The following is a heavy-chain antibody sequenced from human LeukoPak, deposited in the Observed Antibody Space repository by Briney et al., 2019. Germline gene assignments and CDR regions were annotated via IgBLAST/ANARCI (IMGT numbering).Heavy chain of an antibody. CDR1: GYSFNNYA. V-gene: IGHV1-3*01. D-gene: IGHD6-13*01. CDR2: TNCGNGKT. CDR3: ARSIWYNRQYYFDS. J-gene: IGHJ4*02. Sequence: GASVKVSCKASGYSFNNYAMQWVRQAPGQRLEWMGWTNCGNGKTKYSEKFQGRVTITRDQSATTAYLDLSSLGSEDTAVYYCARSIWYNRQYYFDSWGQGTLVTVSS.